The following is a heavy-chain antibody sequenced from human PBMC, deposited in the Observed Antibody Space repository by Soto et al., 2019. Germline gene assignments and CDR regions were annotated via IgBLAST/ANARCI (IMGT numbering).Heavy chain of an antibody. CDR3: ARHGGSGPTRDYFSY. CDR1: GGSLNNGDYY. D-gene: IGHD2-15*01. CDR2: LHDSGFT. J-gene: IGHJ4*02. V-gene: IGHV4-31*03. Sequence: QVQLQESGPGLVKPSQTLSLICTVSGGSLNNGDYYWTRIRQHPGKGLEWIGFLHDSGFTYFNSPLKSRATISVDTSKNHFSLQLTSVTAADTAMYYCARHGGSGPTRDYFSYWGQGILVTVSS.